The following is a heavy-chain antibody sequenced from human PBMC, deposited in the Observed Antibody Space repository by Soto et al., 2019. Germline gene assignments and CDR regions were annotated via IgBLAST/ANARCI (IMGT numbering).Heavy chain of an antibody. CDR2: IDPSDSYT. D-gene: IGHD2-2*01. CDR3: ARHGTHIVVVPAAIDY. CDR1: GYSFNSYW. Sequence: GESLKISCKGSGYSFNSYWISWVRQMPGKGLEWMGRIDPSDSYTNDSPSFQGHVTISADKSISTAYLQWSSLKASDTAMYYCARHGTHIVVVPAAIDYWGQGTLVTVSS. V-gene: IGHV5-10-1*01. J-gene: IGHJ4*02.